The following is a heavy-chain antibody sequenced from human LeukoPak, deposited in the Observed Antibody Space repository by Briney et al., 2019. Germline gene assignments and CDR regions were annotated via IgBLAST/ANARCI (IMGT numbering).Heavy chain of an antibody. D-gene: IGHD5-12*01. CDR2: INPSGGST. J-gene: IGHJ4*02. CDR3: AAEDRNSGYDDFDY. CDR1: GYTFTSYY. V-gene: IGHV1-46*01. Sequence: ASVKVSCKASGYTFTSYYMHWVRQAPGQGLEWMGIINPSGGSTSYAQKFQGRVTMTRDTSISTAYMELSRLRSDDTAVYYCAAEDRNSGYDDFDYWGQGTLVTVSS.